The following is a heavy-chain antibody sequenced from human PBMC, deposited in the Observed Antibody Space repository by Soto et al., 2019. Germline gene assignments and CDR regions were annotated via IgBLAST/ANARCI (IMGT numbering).Heavy chain of an antibody. J-gene: IGHJ4*02. CDR2: IFSNDEK. V-gene: IGHV2-26*01. CDR3: ARGYCSGGSCYPTLLDY. D-gene: IGHD2-15*01. Sequence: QVTLKESGPVLVKPTETLTLTCTVSGFSLSNARMGVSWIRQPPGKALEWLAHIFSNDEKSYSTSLKSSLTISKDTSKSQVVLTMTNMDPVDTATYYCARGYCSGGSCYPTLLDYWGQGTLVTVSS. CDR1: GFSLSNARMG.